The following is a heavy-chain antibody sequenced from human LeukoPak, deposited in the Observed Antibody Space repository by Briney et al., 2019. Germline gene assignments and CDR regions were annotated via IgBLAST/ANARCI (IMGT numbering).Heavy chain of an antibody. V-gene: IGHV5-10-1*01. D-gene: IGHD3-10*01. Sequence: GESLKISCKGSGYSFSNYWISRVRQRPGKGLEWMGRIDPSDSYTNYSPSCEGHVAISADKSICTADLQCSSLKASDNAMYYCARHVFPYSYGSEIYLIGGGWFDPWGQGTLVTVSS. CDR2: IDPSDSYT. CDR1: GYSFSNYW. J-gene: IGHJ5*02. CDR3: ARHVFPYSYGSEIYLIGGGWFDP.